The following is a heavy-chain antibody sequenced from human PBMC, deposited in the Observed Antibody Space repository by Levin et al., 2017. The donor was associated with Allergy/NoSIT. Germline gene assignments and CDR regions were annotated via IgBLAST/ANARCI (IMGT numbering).Heavy chain of an antibody. D-gene: IGHD3-9*01. Sequence: ASVKVSCKASGYTFTGYYMHWVRQAPGQGLEWMGWINPNSGGTNYAQKFQGRVTMTRDTSISTAYMELSRLRSDDTAVYYCAREVRLLRYFDWQAPDYWGQGTLVTVSS. CDR1: GYTFTGYY. J-gene: IGHJ4*02. V-gene: IGHV1-2*02. CDR2: INPNSGGT. CDR3: AREVRLLRYFDWQAPDY.